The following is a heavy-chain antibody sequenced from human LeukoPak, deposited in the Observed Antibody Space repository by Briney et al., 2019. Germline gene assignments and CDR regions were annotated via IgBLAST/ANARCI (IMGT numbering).Heavy chain of an antibody. CDR3: ARGSGTIFGVVYWFDP. V-gene: IGHV1-46*01. Sequence: GASVKVSCKASGYTFTSYYMHWVRQAPGQGLEWMGIINPSGGSTSYAQKFQGRVTMTRDTSTSTVYMELSSLRSEDTAVYYCARGSGTIFGVVYWFDPWGQGTLVTVSS. J-gene: IGHJ5*02. CDR2: INPSGGST. CDR1: GYTFTSYY. D-gene: IGHD3-3*01.